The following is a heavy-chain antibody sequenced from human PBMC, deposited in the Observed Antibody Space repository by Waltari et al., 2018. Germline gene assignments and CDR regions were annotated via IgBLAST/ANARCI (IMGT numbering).Heavy chain of an antibody. CDR2: IYTSGST. CDR3: ARDNVWLGDAFDI. V-gene: IGHV4-61*09. J-gene: IGHJ3*02. Sequence: QVQLQESGPGLVKPSQTLSLTCTVSGGSISSGSYYWSWIRQPAGKGLEWIGYIYTSGSTNYNPSLKSRVTISVDTSKNQFSLKLSSVTAADTAVYYCARDNVWLGDAFDIWGQGTMVTVSS. D-gene: IGHD6-19*01. CDR1: GGSISSGSYY.